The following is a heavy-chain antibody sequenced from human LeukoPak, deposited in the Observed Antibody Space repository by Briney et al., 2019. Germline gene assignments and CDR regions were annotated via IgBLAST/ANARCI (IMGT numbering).Heavy chain of an antibody. J-gene: IGHJ4*02. D-gene: IGHD4-11*01. Sequence: PGGSLRLSCAASGFTFSNYWMGWVRQAPGKGLEWVANIKTDGYDKYYADSVKGRFTISRDNAKSSLYLQMDSLRAEDTAVYYCARDLSDNYTIDYWGQGTLVTVSS. CDR1: GFTFSNYW. CDR2: IKTDGYDK. CDR3: ARDLSDNYTIDY. V-gene: IGHV3-7*01.